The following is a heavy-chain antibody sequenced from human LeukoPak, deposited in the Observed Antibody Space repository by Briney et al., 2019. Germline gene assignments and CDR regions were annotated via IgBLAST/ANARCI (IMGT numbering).Heavy chain of an antibody. CDR1: GFTFSSYS. CDR2: ISSSSSYI. CDR3: ARDLSPRWGDY. V-gene: IGHV3-21*01. D-gene: IGHD3-16*01. Sequence: GGSLRLSCAASGFTFSSYSMNWVRQAPGKGLEWFSSISSSSSYIYYADSVKGRFTISRDNAKNSLYLQMNSLRAEDTAVYYCARDLSPRWGDYWGQGTLVTVSS. J-gene: IGHJ4*02.